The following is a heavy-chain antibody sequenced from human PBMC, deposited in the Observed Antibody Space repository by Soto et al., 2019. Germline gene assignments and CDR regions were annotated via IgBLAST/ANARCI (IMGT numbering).Heavy chain of an antibody. CDR3: ASSGLRMVVIAIPLIDY. D-gene: IGHD2-21*01. CDR1: GGSISSYY. J-gene: IGHJ4*02. Sequence: SETLSLTCTVSGGSISSYYWSRIREPPGKGLEWVGYIYYSGSTNYNPSLKSRVTISVDTSKNQFSLKLSSVTAADTAVYYCASSGLRMVVIAIPLIDYWGQGTLVTVSS. V-gene: IGHV4-59*01. CDR2: IYYSGST.